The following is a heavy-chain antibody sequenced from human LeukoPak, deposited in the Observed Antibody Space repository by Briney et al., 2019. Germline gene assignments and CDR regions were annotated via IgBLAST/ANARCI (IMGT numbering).Heavy chain of an antibody. Sequence: SETLSLTCTVSGYSISSGYYWGWIRQPPGKGLEWIGIIYHGGSTYYNPSLKSRVTISVDTSKNQFSLKLSSVTAADTAVYYCARGGSYYYDSSGLLWGQGTLVTVSS. V-gene: IGHV4-38-2*02. CDR3: ARGGSYYYDSSGLL. CDR2: IYHGGST. CDR1: GYSISSGYY. J-gene: IGHJ4*02. D-gene: IGHD3-22*01.